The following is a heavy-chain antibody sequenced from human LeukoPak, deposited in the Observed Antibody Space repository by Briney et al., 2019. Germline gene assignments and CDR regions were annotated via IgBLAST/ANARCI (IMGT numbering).Heavy chain of an antibody. CDR3: TRRFGVNSWWFDP. J-gene: IGHJ5*02. Sequence: QSGGSLRLSCEASGITFSGSAMHWVRQASGKGLEWVGRIRRNRDNYATAYAASVKGRFTISRDDLKNTAYLQMNSLKTEDTAAYYCTRRFGVNSWWFDPWGQGTLVTVSS. CDR1: GITFSGSA. CDR2: IRRNRDNYAT. D-gene: IGHD4-23*01. V-gene: IGHV3-73*01.